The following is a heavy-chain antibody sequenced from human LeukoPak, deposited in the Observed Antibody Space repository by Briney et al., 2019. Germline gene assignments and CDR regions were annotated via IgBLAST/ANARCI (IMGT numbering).Heavy chain of an antibody. J-gene: IGHJ3*02. CDR2: IKQDGSEK. CDR1: GFTFSSYW. CDR3: AKDIGGSSWAIAFDI. Sequence: GGSLRLSCAASGFTFSSYWMSWVRQAPGKGLEWVANIKQDGSEKYYVDSVKGRFTISRDNAKNSLYLQMNSLRAEDTAVYYCAKDIGGSSWAIAFDIWGQGTMVTVSS. D-gene: IGHD6-13*01. V-gene: IGHV3-7*01.